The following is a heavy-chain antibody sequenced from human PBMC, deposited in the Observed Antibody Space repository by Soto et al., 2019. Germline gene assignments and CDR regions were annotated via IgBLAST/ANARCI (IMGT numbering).Heavy chain of an antibody. CDR3: ARTDSDFYGLDV. J-gene: IGHJ6*02. CDR2: ISAAGDP. V-gene: IGHV3-13*05. D-gene: IGHD4-4*01. Sequence: EVQLVESGGGLVQPGGSLRLSCEASGFTFRNYDMHWVRQGTGKGLEWVSGISAAGDPDYADSVEGRFTISRENAQTSFFLQMNSLRVGGTAVYYCARTDSDFYGLDVWGQGTTVIVSS. CDR1: GFTFRNYD.